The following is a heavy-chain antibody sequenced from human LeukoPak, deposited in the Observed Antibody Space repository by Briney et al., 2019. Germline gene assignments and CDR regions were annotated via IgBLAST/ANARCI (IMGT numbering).Heavy chain of an antibody. CDR1: GFTFSSYA. Sequence: GGSLRLSCAASGFTFSSYAMSWIRQAPGKGLEWVSYISSSGSTIYYADSVKGRFTISRDNAKNSLYLQMNSLRAEDTAVYYCARGRSSSWYWTGHWFDPWGQGTLVTVSS. V-gene: IGHV3-11*01. CDR2: ISSSGSTI. J-gene: IGHJ5*02. D-gene: IGHD6-13*01. CDR3: ARGRSSSWYWTGHWFDP.